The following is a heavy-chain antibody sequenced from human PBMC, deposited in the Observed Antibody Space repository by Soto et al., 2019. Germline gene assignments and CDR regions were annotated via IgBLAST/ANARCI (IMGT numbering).Heavy chain of an antibody. Sequence: GGSLRLSCVASGCTFSSYSIVWVRQAPGKGLEWVSYIFTTGTTIYYADSVKGRFTVSRDNAKNSLFLLLNSLRAEDTAVYYCARDKDWAFDYWGQGTLVTVPS. D-gene: IGHD3-9*01. CDR3: ARDKDWAFDY. V-gene: IGHV3-48*03. CDR1: GCTFSSYS. J-gene: IGHJ4*02. CDR2: IFTTGTTI.